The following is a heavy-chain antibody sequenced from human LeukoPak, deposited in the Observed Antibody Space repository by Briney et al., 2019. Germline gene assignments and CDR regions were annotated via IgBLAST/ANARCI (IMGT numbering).Heavy chain of an antibody. Sequence: ASVKVSCKASGYTFTGYYMHWVRQAPGQGLEWMGWINPNSGCTNYAQKFQGRVTMTRDTSISTAYMELSRLRSDDTAVYYCARVPVGSSWYYFDYWGQGTLVTVSS. CDR3: ARVPVGSSWYYFDY. CDR1: GYTFTGYY. CDR2: INPNSGCT. V-gene: IGHV1-2*02. D-gene: IGHD6-13*01. J-gene: IGHJ4*02.